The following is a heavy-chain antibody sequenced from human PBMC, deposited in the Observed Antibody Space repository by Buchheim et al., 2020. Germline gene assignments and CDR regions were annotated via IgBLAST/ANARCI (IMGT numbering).Heavy chain of an antibody. Sequence: EVQLVESGGGLVQPGGSLRLSCAASGFTFSSYAMSWVRQAPGKGLEWVSAISGSVVITYYADSVKGRFSISRDNSKNTLYLPMNSLRAEDTAVYYCARPPRTGKGAGNWYFDIWGRGTL. CDR1: GFTFSSYA. CDR2: ISGSVVIT. J-gene: IGHJ2*01. CDR3: ARPPRTGKGAGNWYFDI. V-gene: IGHV3-23*04. D-gene: IGHD1-26*01.